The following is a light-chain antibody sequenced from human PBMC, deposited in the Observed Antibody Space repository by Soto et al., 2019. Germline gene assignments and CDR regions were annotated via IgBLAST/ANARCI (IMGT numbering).Light chain of an antibody. CDR3: RQRGTSIT. CDR1: QTVNTY. CDR2: DAS. V-gene: IGKV3-11*01. J-gene: IGKJ5*01. Sequence: IVLTQSPATLSLWPGETAVLSCSASQTVNTYLSWYQQRPGQAPRLLIYDASKRVPGIPARFSGSGSGTDFPLTISSLEPEDFALYYCRQRGTSITFGQGTRLEIE.